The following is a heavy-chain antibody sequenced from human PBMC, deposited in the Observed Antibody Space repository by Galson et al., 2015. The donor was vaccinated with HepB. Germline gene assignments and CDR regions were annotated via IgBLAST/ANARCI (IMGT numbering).Heavy chain of an antibody. CDR2: ISAYNGNT. Sequence: SVKVSCKASGYTFTGYGISWVRQAPGQGLEWMGWISAYNGNTNYAQKLQGRVTMTTDTSTSTAYMELRSLRSDDTAVYYCARDYKFTRVATISHYYYGMDVWGQGTTVTVSS. D-gene: IGHD5-12*01. CDR3: ARDYKFTRVATISHYYYGMDV. CDR1: GYTFTGYG. J-gene: IGHJ6*02. V-gene: IGHV1-18*01.